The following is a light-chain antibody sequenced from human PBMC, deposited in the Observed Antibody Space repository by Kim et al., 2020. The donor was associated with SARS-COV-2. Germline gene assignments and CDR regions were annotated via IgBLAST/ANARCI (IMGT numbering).Light chain of an antibody. CDR3: SSYTSSSTWV. CDR1: SSDVGSYNR. V-gene: IGLV2-18*02. CDR2: EVS. J-gene: IGLJ3*02. Sequence: QSALTQPPSVSGSPGQSVTISCTGTSSDVGSYNRVSWYQQPPGTAPKLMIYEVSNRPSGVPDRFSGSESGNTASLTISGLQAEDEADYYCSSYTSSSTWVFGGGTQLTVL.